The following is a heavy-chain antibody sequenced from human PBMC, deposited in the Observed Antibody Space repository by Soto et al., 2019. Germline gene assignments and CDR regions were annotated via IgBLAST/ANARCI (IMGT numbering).Heavy chain of an antibody. CDR3: VRGGYYYGMDV. CDR2: INSDGSST. Sequence: PGGSLILSCAASGFTFSNYWMYWVRQTPGKGLVWVSRINSDGSSTSYADSVKGRFTISRDNAKNTLYLQMNSLRAEDMAVYYCVRGGYYYGMDVWGQGTTVTVSS. J-gene: IGHJ6*02. CDR1: GFTFSNYW. V-gene: IGHV3-74*01.